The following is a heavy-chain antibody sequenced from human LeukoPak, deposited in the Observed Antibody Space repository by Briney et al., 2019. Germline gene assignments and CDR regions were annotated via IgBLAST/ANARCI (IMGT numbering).Heavy chain of an antibody. Sequence: GGSLRLSCAASGFTFSSYSMNWVRQAPGKGLEWVSSISSSSSYIYYADSVKGRFTISRDNAKNSLYLQMNSLRAEDTAVYYCARHDSSGYYNMDVWGKGTTVTISS. J-gene: IGHJ6*03. D-gene: IGHD3-22*01. CDR2: ISSSSSYI. CDR3: ARHDSSGYYNMDV. CDR1: GFTFSSYS. V-gene: IGHV3-21*01.